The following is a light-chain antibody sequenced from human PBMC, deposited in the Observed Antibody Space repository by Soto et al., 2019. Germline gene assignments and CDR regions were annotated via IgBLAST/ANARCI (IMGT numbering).Light chain of an antibody. J-gene: IGLJ1*01. CDR2: EVS. Sequence: QSVLTQPASVSGSPGQSITISCTGTRSHVGGYNYVSWYQQHPGKAPKLMIYEVSNRPSGVSNRFSCSKSGNTASLTISGLQAEDEAYYYCSSYTSSSTLYVFGTGTKVTVL. CDR3: SSYTSSSTLYV. CDR1: RSHVGGYNY. V-gene: IGLV2-14*01.